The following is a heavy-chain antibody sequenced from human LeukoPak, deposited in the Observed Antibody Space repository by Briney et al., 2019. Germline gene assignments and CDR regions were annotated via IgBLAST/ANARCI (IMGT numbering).Heavy chain of an antibody. CDR2: INPNSGGT. D-gene: IGHD2-2*01. J-gene: IGHJ4*02. CDR1: GYTFTSYY. CDR3: ARVIPEYCSSTSCPFAEYYFDY. V-gene: IGHV1-2*02. Sequence: ASVKVSCKASGYTFTSYYMHWARQAPGQGLEWRGWINPNSGGTNYAQKFQGRVTMTRDTSISTAYMELSRLRSDDTAVYYCARVIPEYCSSTSCPFAEYYFDYWGQGTLVTVSS.